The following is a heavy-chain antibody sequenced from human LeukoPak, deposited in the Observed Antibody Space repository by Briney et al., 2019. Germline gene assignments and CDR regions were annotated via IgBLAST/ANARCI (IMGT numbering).Heavy chain of an antibody. CDR2: ISDSGGST. Sequence: GGSLRLSCAASGFSFSSYAMSWVRQAPGKGLEWVSTISDSGGSTYYAGSVKGRFTISRDNSKNTLYVQMNSLRAEDTAVYYCAKGRPLVTFGERNHLFDYWGQGTLVTVSS. J-gene: IGHJ4*02. CDR1: GFSFSSYA. V-gene: IGHV3-23*01. D-gene: IGHD3-16*01. CDR3: AKGRPLVTFGERNHLFDY.